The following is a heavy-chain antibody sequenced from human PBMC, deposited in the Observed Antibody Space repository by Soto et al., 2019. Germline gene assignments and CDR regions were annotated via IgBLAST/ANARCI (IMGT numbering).Heavy chain of an antibody. V-gene: IGHV4-39*01. CDR1: GGSISSSSYY. J-gene: IGHJ3*02. CDR3: ARQLGDAFDI. Sequence: GSLRLSCTVSGGSISSSSYYWGWIRQPPGKGLEWIGSIYYSGSTYYNPSLKSRVTISVDTSKNQFSLKLSSVTAADTAVYYCARQLGDAFDIWGQGTMVTVSS. CDR2: IYYSGST.